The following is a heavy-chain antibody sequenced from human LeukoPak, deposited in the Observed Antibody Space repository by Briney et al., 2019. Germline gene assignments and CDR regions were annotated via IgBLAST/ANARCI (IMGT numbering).Heavy chain of an antibody. CDR3: ARDNYISSPRDY. Sequence: ASVTVSFTASGYSFNVYYMHWVRQAPGQGLEWMGWINPNSGGTNYAQKFQGRVTMTRDPSISTAYMELSSLRSDDTAVYYCARDNYISSPRDYWGQGTLVTVSS. J-gene: IGHJ4*02. D-gene: IGHD1-7*01. V-gene: IGHV1-2*02. CDR2: INPNSGGT. CDR1: GYSFNVYY.